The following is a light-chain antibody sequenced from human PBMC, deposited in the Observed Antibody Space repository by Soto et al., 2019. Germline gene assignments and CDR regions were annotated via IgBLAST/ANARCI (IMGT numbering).Light chain of an antibody. J-gene: IGLJ2*01. Sequence: QSVLTQPPSASGTPGQRVTISCSGSNSNIGSKYVYWYQQLPGTAPKLLLYRNNQRPSGVPDRFSGSKSGTSASLAISGLRSEDEADYYCAAWDNSLVGGPAFGGGTKQTVL. CDR1: NSNIGSKY. CDR2: RNN. CDR3: AAWDNSLVGGPA. V-gene: IGLV1-47*01.